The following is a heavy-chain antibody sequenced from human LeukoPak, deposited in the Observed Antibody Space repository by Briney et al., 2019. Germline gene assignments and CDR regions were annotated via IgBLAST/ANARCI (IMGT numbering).Heavy chain of an antibody. CDR2: INHSGST. J-gene: IGHJ5*02. CDR3: ARAKQLVLRDWFDP. Sequence: SETLSLTCAVHGGSFSGYYWSWIRQPPGKGLEWIGEINHSGSTNYNPSLKSRVTISVDTSKNHFSLKLSSVTAADTAVYYCARAKQLVLRDWFDPWGQGTLVTVSS. D-gene: IGHD6-13*01. V-gene: IGHV4-34*01. CDR1: GGSFSGYY.